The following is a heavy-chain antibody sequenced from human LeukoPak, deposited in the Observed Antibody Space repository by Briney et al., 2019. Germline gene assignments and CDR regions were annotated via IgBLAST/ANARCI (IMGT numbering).Heavy chain of an antibody. Sequence: GGSLRLSCVASGFTFSSHGMNWVRQAPGKGLEWVSYISSSGSTIYYADSVKGRFTISRDNAKNSLYLQMNSLRAEDTAVYYCAREDYDILTGYRGFDPWGQGTLVTVSS. V-gene: IGHV3-48*04. CDR3: AREDYDILTGYRGFDP. CDR1: GFTFSSHG. J-gene: IGHJ5*02. D-gene: IGHD3-9*01. CDR2: ISSSGSTI.